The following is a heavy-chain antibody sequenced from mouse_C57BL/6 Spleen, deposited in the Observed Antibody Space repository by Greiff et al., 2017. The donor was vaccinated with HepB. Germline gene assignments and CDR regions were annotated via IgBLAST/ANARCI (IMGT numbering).Heavy chain of an antibody. D-gene: IGHD1-1*01. CDR2: IYPGSGNT. Sequence: QVQLQQSGAELVRPGASVKLSCKASGYTFTDYYINWVKQRPGQGLEWIARIYPGSGNTYYNEKFKGKATLTAEKSSSTAYMQLSSLTSEDSAVYFCARFITTVMAMDYWGQGTSVTVSS. V-gene: IGHV1-76*01. J-gene: IGHJ4*01. CDR3: ARFITTVMAMDY. CDR1: GYTFTDYY.